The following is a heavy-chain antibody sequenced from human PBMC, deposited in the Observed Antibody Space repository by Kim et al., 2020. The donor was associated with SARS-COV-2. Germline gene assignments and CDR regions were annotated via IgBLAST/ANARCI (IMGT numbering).Heavy chain of an antibody. Sequence: SETLSLTCTVSGGSISSSSYYWGWIRQPPGKGLEWIGSIYYSGSTYYNPSLKSRVTISVDTSKNQFSLKLSSVTAADTAVYYCARQGYCSGGSCYSYYYGMDVWGQGTTVTVSS. D-gene: IGHD2-15*01. CDR3: ARQGYCSGGSCYSYYYGMDV. V-gene: IGHV4-39*01. CDR2: IYYSGST. J-gene: IGHJ6*02. CDR1: GGSISSSSYY.